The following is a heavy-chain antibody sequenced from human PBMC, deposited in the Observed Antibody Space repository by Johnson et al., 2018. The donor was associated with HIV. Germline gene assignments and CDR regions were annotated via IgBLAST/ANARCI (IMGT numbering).Heavy chain of an antibody. D-gene: IGHD3-22*01. Sequence: VQLVESGGGLVQPGGSLRLSCAASGFTVSSNYMSWVRQAPGKGLEWVSAISGSGGSTYYADSVKGRFTISRDNSKNTLYLQMNSLRAEDTAVYYCARGTPEDYDSSGYCRGSEAFDIWGQGTMVTVSS. J-gene: IGHJ3*02. V-gene: IGHV3-66*01. CDR1: GFTVSSNY. CDR2: SGSGGST. CDR3: ARGTPEDYDSSGYCRGSEAFDI.